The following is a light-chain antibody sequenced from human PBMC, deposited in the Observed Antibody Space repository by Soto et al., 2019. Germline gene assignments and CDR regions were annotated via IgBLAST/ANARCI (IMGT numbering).Light chain of an antibody. J-gene: IGKJ5*01. CDR1: QSVNSN. CDR2: GIS. V-gene: IGKV3-15*01. Sequence: EMVMTQSPAILSVSPGESATLSCRASQSVNSNYLAWYQQHPGQPPRLLIYGISTRATGIPARFSGSGSGTEFTLTISSLQSEDFAVYYCQQYNNWPLTFGQGTRLEIK. CDR3: QQYNNWPLT.